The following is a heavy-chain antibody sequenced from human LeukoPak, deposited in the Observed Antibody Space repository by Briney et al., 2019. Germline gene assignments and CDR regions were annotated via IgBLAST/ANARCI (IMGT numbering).Heavy chain of an antibody. CDR1: GFTFRSHA. Sequence: GGSLRLSCVGSGFTFRSHAMSWVRQAPEKGLEFVSGIYGNGGTTYYADSVKGRFSISRDNSKNTLHLQMDSLRGEDTAVYYCAKDFRIGYSAHFDYWGQGALVTVSS. V-gene: IGHV3-23*01. D-gene: IGHD2-21*01. J-gene: IGHJ4*02. CDR3: AKDFRIGYSAHFDY. CDR2: IYGNGGTT.